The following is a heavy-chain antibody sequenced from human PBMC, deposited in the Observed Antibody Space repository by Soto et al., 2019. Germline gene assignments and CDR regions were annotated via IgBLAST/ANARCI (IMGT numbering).Heavy chain of an antibody. CDR1: GFPFGIYT. Sequence: GGSLRLSCETSGFPFGIYTMNWVRQAPGKGLEWVSSISSSGTYIDYADSVEGRFAISRDDAKNSVFLEMTSLRVDDTAVYYCAREGNYHEFWGQGTLFTVSS. V-gene: IGHV3-21*01. J-gene: IGHJ4*02. D-gene: IGHD3-10*01. CDR2: ISSSGTYI. CDR3: AREGNYHEF.